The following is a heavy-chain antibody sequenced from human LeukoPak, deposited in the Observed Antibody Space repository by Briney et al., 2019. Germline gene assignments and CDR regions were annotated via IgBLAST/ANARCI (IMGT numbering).Heavy chain of an antibody. CDR2: IYSGGST. D-gene: IGHD6-25*01. J-gene: IGHJ4*02. V-gene: IGHV3-53*05. Sequence: GGSLRLSCAAPGFTVSSNYMSWVRQAPGKGLEWVSVIYSGGSTYYADSVKGRFTISRDNSKNTLYLQMNSLRAEDTAVYYCARVGQQPLTFDYWGQGTLVTVSS. CDR1: GFTVSSNY. CDR3: ARVGQQPLTFDY.